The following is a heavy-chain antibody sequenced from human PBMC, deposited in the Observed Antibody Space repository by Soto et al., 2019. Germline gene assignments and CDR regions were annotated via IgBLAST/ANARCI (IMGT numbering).Heavy chain of an antibody. V-gene: IGHV1-58*01. D-gene: IGHD3-3*01. J-gene: IGHJ5*02. Sequence: QMQLVQSGPEVKKPGTSVKVSCKASGFTFTSSAVQWVRQARGQRLEWIGWIVVGSGNTNYAQKFQERVTITRDMSTSTAYMELSSLRSEDTAVYYCAASPSSRYYDFWSGSNWFDPWGQGTLVTVYS. CDR1: GFTFTSSA. CDR2: IVVGSGNT. CDR3: AASPSSRYYDFWSGSNWFDP.